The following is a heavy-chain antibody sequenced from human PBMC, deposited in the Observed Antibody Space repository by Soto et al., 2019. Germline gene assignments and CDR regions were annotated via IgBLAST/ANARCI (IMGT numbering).Heavy chain of an antibody. D-gene: IGHD1-1*01. CDR3: ARMSATGTSRFDP. J-gene: IGHJ5*02. CDR1: GGSINSGAYH. Sequence: QVQLQESGPRLVKPSQDLSLTCTVSGGSINSGAYHWSWVRQHPGKGLEWIGAISYRGTTYSNPFTTSRMTMSVDPSKAQLSLTLSSVTAADTAVYYCARMSATGTSRFDPRGPGTLVTVSS. V-gene: IGHV4-31*03. CDR2: ISYRGTT.